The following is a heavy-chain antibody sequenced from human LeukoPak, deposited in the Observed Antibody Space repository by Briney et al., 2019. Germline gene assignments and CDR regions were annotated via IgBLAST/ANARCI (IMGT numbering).Heavy chain of an antibody. Sequence: GGSLRLSCAASGFTFSSRWMSWVRQAPGKGLEWVANIKPDRSEIYYVDSVKGRFTISRDNAKNSLFLQMDSLRDEDTAVFYCAKDEDSYYDYWGQGTLVTVSS. CDR2: IKPDRSEI. J-gene: IGHJ4*02. CDR1: GFTFSSRW. V-gene: IGHV3-7*01. CDR3: AKDEDSYYDY.